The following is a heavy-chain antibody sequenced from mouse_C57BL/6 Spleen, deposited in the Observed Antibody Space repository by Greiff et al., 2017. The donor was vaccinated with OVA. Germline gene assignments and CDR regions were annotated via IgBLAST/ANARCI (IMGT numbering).Heavy chain of an antibody. CDR1: GYTFTSYW. J-gene: IGHJ1*03. V-gene: IGHV1-69*01. D-gene: IGHD2-1*01. CDR3: ARELLRWYFDV. CDR2: IDPSDSYT. Sequence: QVQLQQPGAELVMPGASVKLSCKASGYTFTSYWMHWVKQRPGQGLEWIGVIDPSDSYTNYNQKFKGKSTLTVDKSSSTAYMQLSSLTSEDSAVYYCARELLRWYFDVWGTGTTVTVSS.